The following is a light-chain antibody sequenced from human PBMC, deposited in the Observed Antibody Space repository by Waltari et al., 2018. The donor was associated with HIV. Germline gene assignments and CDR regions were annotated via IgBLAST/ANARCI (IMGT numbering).Light chain of an antibody. CDR2: KDT. CDR1: ALANHY. CDR3: QSGGSSGSWV. J-gene: IGLJ3*02. Sequence: SNELTQPPSVSVSPGQTARITCSGDALANHYTYWFQQKPGQAPVLVIYKDTERPSGIPERFSGSRSGTTGKLTISGVQAEDEADYYCQSGGSSGSWVFGGGTKLTVL. V-gene: IGLV3-25*03.